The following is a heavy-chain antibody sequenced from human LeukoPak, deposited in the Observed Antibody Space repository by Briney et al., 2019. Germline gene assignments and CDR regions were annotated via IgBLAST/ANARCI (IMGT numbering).Heavy chain of an antibody. CDR1: GGTFSSYA. CDR3: ASDQNTGTPSDY. D-gene: IGHD1-14*01. CDR2: IIPILGIA. V-gene: IGHV1-69*04. Sequence: SVKVSCKASGGTFSSYAISWVRQAPGQGPEWMGRIIPILGIANYAQKFQGRVTITADKSTSTAYMELSSLRSEDTAVYYCASDQNTGTPSDYWGQGTLVTVSS. J-gene: IGHJ4*02.